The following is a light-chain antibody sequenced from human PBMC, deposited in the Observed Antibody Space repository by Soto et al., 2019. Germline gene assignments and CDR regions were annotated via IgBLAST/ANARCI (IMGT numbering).Light chain of an antibody. CDR1: QRISNY. CDR3: QQGYSIPPT. CDR2: RAS. Sequence: DIQMTQTPSSLSASVGDRVTITCRSSQRISNYLSWYQQKPGNAPNVLIFRASSLVRGVPSRFSGGGSGSEYTLTISDLQPEDFATYFCQQGYSIPPTFGQGTNLQI. V-gene: IGKV1-39*01. J-gene: IGKJ2*01.